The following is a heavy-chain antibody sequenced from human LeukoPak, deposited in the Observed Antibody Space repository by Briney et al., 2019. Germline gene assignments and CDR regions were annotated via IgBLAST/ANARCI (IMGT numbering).Heavy chain of an antibody. J-gene: IGHJ4*02. Sequence: ASVKVSCKASGYTFSDYNIHWVRQAPGQGLEWMGWINPNSGGTNYAQRFQGMVTMTRDTSISTAYMDLGSLKPDDTATYFCSVWFGEFAHWGQGTLVTVSS. CDR2: INPNSGGT. D-gene: IGHD3-10*01. CDR1: GYTFSDYN. CDR3: SVWFGEFAH. V-gene: IGHV1-2*02.